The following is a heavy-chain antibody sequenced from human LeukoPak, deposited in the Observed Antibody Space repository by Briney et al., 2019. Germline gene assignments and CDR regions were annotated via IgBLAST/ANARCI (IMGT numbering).Heavy chain of an antibody. J-gene: IGHJ4*02. Sequence: SETLSLTCTVSGGSINTPNYYWGWIRQTPGKGLEWIGNIFYSGGTYYSPSLTSRVTISLDTSRNQFSLKLSSVTAADTAVYYCAREDSSGYYTTFDYWGQGTLVTVSS. CDR1: GGSINTPNYY. V-gene: IGHV4-39*07. CDR3: AREDSSGYYTTFDY. CDR2: IFYSGGT. D-gene: IGHD3-22*01.